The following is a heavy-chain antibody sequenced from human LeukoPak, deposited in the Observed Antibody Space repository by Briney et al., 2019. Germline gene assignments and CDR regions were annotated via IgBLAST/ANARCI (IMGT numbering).Heavy chain of an antibody. CDR3: APLMHEEQLHHNWFDP. CDR1: GGSISSSSYY. J-gene: IGHJ5*02. Sequence: LETLSLTCTVSGGSISSSSYYWGWIRQPPGKGLEWIGSIYYSGSTYYNPSLKSRVTISVDTSKNQFSLKLSSVTAADTAVYYCAPLMHEEQLHHNWFDPWGQGTLVTVSS. CDR2: IYYSGST. D-gene: IGHD2-2*01. V-gene: IGHV4-39*01.